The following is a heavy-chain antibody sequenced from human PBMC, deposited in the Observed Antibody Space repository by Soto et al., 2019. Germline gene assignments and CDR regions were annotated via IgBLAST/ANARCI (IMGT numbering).Heavy chain of an antibody. Sequence: GGSLRLSCAASGFTFSSYGMHWVRQAPGRGLEWVAVISFDGSNKYYADSVKGRFTISRDNSKNTLYLQMNSLRAEDTAVYYCAKDLARDYYYGMDVWGQGTTVTVSS. J-gene: IGHJ6*02. CDR3: AKDLARDYYYGMDV. V-gene: IGHV3-30*18. CDR2: ISFDGSNK. CDR1: GFTFSSYG.